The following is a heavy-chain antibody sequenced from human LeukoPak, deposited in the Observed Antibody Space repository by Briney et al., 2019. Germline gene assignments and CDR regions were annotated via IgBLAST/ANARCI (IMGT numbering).Heavy chain of an antibody. Sequence: PSETLSLTCTVSGGSISSSSYYWGWIRQPPGKGLEWIGSIYYSGSTYYNPSLKSRVTISVDTSKNQFSLKLSSVTAADTAVYYCAREGYYYDTSRDYWGQGTLVTVSS. CDR2: IYYSGST. CDR1: GGSISSSSYY. J-gene: IGHJ4*02. D-gene: IGHD3-22*01. CDR3: AREGYYYDTSRDY. V-gene: IGHV4-39*07.